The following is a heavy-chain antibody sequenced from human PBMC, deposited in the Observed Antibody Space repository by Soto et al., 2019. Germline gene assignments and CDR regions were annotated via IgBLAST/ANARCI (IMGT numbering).Heavy chain of an antibody. V-gene: IGHV3-21*01. J-gene: IGHJ6*02. CDR3: ARLSRYAVGVYGMDV. CDR1: GFTFSGYT. CDR2: ITSGSSYI. D-gene: IGHD2-2*01. Sequence: GGSLRLSCAASGFTFSGYTMNWVRQAPGKGLEWVSSITSGSSYIYYADSVTGRFTISRDNAKNSLYLQINSLRAEDTAMYYCARLSRYAVGVYGMDVWGQGTTVTVSS.